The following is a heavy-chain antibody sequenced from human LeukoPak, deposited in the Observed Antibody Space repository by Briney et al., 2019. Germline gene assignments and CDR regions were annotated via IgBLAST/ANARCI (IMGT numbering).Heavy chain of an antibody. Sequence: PGGSLRLPCAASGFTFSSYAMSWVRQAPGKGLEWVSAISGSGGSTYYADSVKGRFTISRDNSKNTLYLQMNSLRAEDTAVYYCAKGVIVVVPAAIKPSGYWGQGTLVTVSS. CDR3: AKGVIVVVPAAIKPSGY. J-gene: IGHJ4*02. V-gene: IGHV3-23*01. D-gene: IGHD2-2*02. CDR2: ISGSGGST. CDR1: GFTFSSYA.